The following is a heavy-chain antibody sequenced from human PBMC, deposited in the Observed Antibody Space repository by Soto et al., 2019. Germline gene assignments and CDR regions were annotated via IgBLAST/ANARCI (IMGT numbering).Heavy chain of an antibody. D-gene: IGHD3-10*01. Sequence: GGSLRLSCAASGFTFSSYAMSWVRQAPGKGLEWVSAISGSGGSTYYADSVKGRFTISRDNSKNTLYLQMNSLRAEDTAVYYCAKADRRSMVRGVIDFDYWGQGTLVT. CDR1: GFTFSSYA. CDR3: AKADRRSMVRGVIDFDY. CDR2: ISGSGGST. J-gene: IGHJ4*02. V-gene: IGHV3-23*01.